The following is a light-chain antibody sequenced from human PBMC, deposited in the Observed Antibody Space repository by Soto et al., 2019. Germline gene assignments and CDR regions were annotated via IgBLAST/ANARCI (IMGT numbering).Light chain of an antibody. V-gene: IGKV3-20*01. CDR3: QQYGSSPLT. CDR1: QSVSNRY. J-gene: IGKJ4*01. Sequence: EIVLTQSPGTLSLSPGERPTLSCRASQSVSNRYLAWYHQKPGQAPRLLIYGASSRATGIPDRFSGSGSGTDFTLTISRLEPEDFAVYYYQQYGSSPLTFGGGTKVEIK. CDR2: GAS.